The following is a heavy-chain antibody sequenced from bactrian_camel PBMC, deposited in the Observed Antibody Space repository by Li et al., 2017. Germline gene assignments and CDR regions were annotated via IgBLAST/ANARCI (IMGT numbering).Heavy chain of an antibody. V-gene: IGHV3S53*01. J-gene: IGHJ6*01. CDR2: MDSDGSR. D-gene: IGHD6*01. CDR3: AARNAGCSWARAIGERQLGSAANFGF. Sequence: GWFRQIPGESREAVAAMDSDGSRLVAKSVKGRFTISKDKNTLTLQMTNLQPEDTAMYYCAARNAGCSWARAIGERQLGSAANFGFWGQGTQVTVSS.